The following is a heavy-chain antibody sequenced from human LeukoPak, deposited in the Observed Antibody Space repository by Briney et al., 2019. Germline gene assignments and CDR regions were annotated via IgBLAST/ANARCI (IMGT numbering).Heavy chain of an antibody. V-gene: IGHV1-2*02. CDR3: ARGPAVAGTLYYYGMDV. D-gene: IGHD6-19*01. CDR1: GYTFTGYY. J-gene: IGHJ6*02. CDR2: INPNSGGT. Sequence: ASVKVSCKASGYTFTGYYMHWVRQTPGQRLEWMGWINPNSGGTNYAQKFQGRVTMTTDTAISTAYMELSRLRSDDTAVYYCARGPAVAGTLYYYGMDVGGQGTTVTVSS.